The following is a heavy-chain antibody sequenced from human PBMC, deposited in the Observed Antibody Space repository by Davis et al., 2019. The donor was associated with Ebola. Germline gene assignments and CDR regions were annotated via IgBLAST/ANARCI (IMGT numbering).Heavy chain of an antibody. V-gene: IGHV3-73*01. Sequence: GESLKISCAASGFTFSGSAMHWVRQASGKGLEWVGRIRSKANSYATAYAASVKGRFTISRDNAKNSLYLQMNSLRAEDTAVYYCARAIVLVVYATNYHGMDVWGQGTTVTVSS. CDR1: GFTFSGSA. CDR2: IRSKANSYAT. D-gene: IGHD2-8*02. CDR3: ARAIVLVVYATNYHGMDV. J-gene: IGHJ6*02.